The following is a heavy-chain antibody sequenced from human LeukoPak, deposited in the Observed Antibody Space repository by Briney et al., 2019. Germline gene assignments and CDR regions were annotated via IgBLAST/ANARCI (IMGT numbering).Heavy chain of an antibody. CDR1: GFTFANYG. CDR3: AREGRILTTSPTLDY. D-gene: IGHD1-14*01. J-gene: IGHJ4*02. Sequence: PGGSLRLSRAASGFTFANYGMHWARQAPGKGLEWVAFIRFDGSIIYYADSVKGRFTISRDSSKNTLFLQMSSLRTEDTAIYYCAREGRILTTSPTLDYWGQGTLVTASS. V-gene: IGHV3-30*02. CDR2: IRFDGSII.